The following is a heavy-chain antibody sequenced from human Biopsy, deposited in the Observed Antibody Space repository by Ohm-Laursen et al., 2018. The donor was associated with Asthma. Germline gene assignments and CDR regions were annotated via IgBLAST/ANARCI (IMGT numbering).Heavy chain of an antibody. CDR3: ARFTASITIFGVVNNWFDP. CDR2: IYYSGST. Sequence: TLSLTCTVSGGSISCSSYYWGCIRQPPGKGLEWIGSIYYSGSTYYTPSLNIRVTISLDTSKNHFPLKLSFVTAADTAVYYCARFTASITIFGVVNNWFDPWGQGTLVTVSS. J-gene: IGHJ5*02. D-gene: IGHD3-3*01. CDR1: GGSISCSSYY. V-gene: IGHV4-39*01.